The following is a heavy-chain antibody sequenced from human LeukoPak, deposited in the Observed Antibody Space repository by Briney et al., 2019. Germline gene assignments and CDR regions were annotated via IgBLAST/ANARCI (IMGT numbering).Heavy chain of an antibody. CDR1: GFSFDDYA. V-gene: IGHV3-9*01. Sequence: PGGSLRLSCAASGFSFDDYAMHWLRQAPGKGLQWVSGISWNSGSEGYADSVKGRFTISGDNAKNSLYLQMNSLRAEDTAFYYCAKDIRRPKNYYDSSGYYDYYYYGMDVWGQGTTVTVSS. D-gene: IGHD3-22*01. CDR2: ISWNSGSE. CDR3: AKDIRRPKNYYDSSGYYDYYYYGMDV. J-gene: IGHJ6*02.